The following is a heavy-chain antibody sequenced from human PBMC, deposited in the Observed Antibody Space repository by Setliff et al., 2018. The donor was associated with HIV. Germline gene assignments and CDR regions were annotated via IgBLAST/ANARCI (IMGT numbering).Heavy chain of an antibody. Sequence: PSETLSLTCTVSGGSISNNSYYWGWVRQPPGKGLELIGNLFYNGNTYYNPSLKSRVTISVDTSKNQFSLKLSSVTAADTAIYFCARQFRYPNRAVAGVDYWGQGTQVTVS. D-gene: IGHD6-19*01. CDR3: ARQFRYPNRAVAGVDY. V-gene: IGHV4-39*01. CDR1: GGSISNNSYY. J-gene: IGHJ4*02. CDR2: LFYNGNT.